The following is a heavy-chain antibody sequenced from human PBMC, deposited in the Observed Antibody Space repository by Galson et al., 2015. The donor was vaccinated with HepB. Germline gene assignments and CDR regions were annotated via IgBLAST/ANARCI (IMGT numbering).Heavy chain of an antibody. V-gene: IGHV1-46*01. J-gene: IGHJ5*02. CDR1: GYTFTSYY. CDR2: INPSGDSA. CDR3: ALRYCSSTSYSEDWFDP. Sequence: SVKVSCKASGYTFTSYYMFWVRQAPGQGLEWMGLINPSGDSATYSQKFQGTVTMTRDTSTSTVYMELSSLKSEDTAVYYCALRYCSSTSYSEDWFDPWGQGTLVTVSS. D-gene: IGHD2-2*01.